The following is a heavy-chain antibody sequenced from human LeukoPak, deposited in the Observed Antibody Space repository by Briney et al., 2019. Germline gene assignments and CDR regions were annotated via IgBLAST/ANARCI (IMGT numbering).Heavy chain of an antibody. J-gene: IGHJ4*02. CDR1: GYTFTGYY. D-gene: IGHD3-10*01. V-gene: IGHV1-2*02. Sequence: ASVKSSCKASGYTFTGYYIHWVRHAPGQGLEWMGWINPNSGGTNYAQKFQGRVTMTRDTSISTAYMELSRLRSDDTAVYYCARDVMVRGVIPSFVYWGQGTLVTVSS. CDR2: INPNSGGT. CDR3: ARDVMVRGVIPSFVY.